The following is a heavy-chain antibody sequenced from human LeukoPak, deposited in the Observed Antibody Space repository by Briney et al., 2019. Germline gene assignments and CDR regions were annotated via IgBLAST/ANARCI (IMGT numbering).Heavy chain of an antibody. CDR2: INPSGGST. CDR3: ARGPGGLVAATGAGYYYYYMDV. V-gene: IGHV1-46*01. J-gene: IGHJ6*03. Sequence: ASVKVSCKASGYTFTSYYMHWVRQAPGQGLEWMGIINPSGGSTSYAQKFQGRVTMTRNTSISTAYMELSSLRSEDTAVYYCARGPGGLVAATGAGYYYYYMDVWGKGTTVTISS. D-gene: IGHD2-15*01. CDR1: GYTFTSYY.